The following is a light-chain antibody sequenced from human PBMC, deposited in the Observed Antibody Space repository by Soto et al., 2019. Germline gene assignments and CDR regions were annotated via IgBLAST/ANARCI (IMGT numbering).Light chain of an antibody. V-gene: IGLV2-11*01. CDR1: SSDVGGYNY. CDR3: CSYAGSYTYV. CDR2: DVS. Sequence: QSALTQPRSVSRSPGQSVTLSCTGTSSDVGGYNYVSWYQQHPSKVPRVMIYDVSKRPSGVPDRFSGSKSGNTASLTISGLQAEDEADYYCCSYAGSYTYVFGTGTKLTVL. J-gene: IGLJ1*01.